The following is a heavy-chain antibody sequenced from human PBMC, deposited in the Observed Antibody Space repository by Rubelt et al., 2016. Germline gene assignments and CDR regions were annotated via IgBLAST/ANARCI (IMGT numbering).Heavy chain of an antibody. CDR1: GFTFSSYW. CDR2: INSDGSST. Sequence: EVQLVESGGGLVKPGGSLRLSCAASGFTFSSYWMHWVRQAPGKGLVWVSRINSDGSSTSYADSVKGRFTISRANSKNTLYLQMNSLRAEDTAVYYCAKDIGSYGNRDLDYWGQGTLVTVSS. CDR3: AKDIGSYGNRDLDY. V-gene: IGHV3-74*01. J-gene: IGHJ4*02. D-gene: IGHD5-18*01.